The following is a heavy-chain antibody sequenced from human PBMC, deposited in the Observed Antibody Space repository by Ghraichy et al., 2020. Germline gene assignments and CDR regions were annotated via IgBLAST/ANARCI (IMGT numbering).Heavy chain of an antibody. V-gene: IGHV3-21*01. CDR3: ARRAPYCGSTSCYDY. CDR2: IYSTGKYI. J-gene: IGHJ4*02. D-gene: IGHD2-2*01. CDR1: GFSFSVFD. Sequence: SLRLSCVASGFSFSVFDMNWVRQAPGRGLGWVASIYSTGKYIYYADSVMGRFTISRDDSENSLYLQMDSLRAEDTAVYYCARRAPYCGSTSCYDYWGQGTLVTVSS.